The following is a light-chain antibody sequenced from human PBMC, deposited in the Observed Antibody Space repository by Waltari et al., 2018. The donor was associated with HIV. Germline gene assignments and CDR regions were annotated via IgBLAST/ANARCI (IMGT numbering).Light chain of an antibody. Sequence: EIVMLQSPATLSVSPGEEATLSCRASQSVSSKLAWYQEKPGQAPRLLIYGESTRSTGIPGRFSGSESGTEFILTISSLQSEDCAVYYCQQYYKWPLTFGQGTRLEIK. V-gene: IGKV3D-15*01. CDR3: QQYYKWPLT. CDR2: GES. CDR1: QSVSSK. J-gene: IGKJ5*01.